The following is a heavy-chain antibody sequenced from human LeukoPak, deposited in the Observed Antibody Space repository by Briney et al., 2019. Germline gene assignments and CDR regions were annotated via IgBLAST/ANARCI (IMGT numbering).Heavy chain of an antibody. CDR3: ATDGDYRPFDY. CDR1: GFTFSSYG. V-gene: IGHV3-33*01. CDR2: IWYDGSNK. Sequence: GGSLRLSCAASGFTFSSYGMHWVRQAPGKGLEWVAVIWYDGSNKYYADSVKGRFTISRDNSKNTLYLQMNSLRAEDTAVYYCATDGDYRPFDYWGQGTPVTVSS. D-gene: IGHD4-17*01. J-gene: IGHJ4*02.